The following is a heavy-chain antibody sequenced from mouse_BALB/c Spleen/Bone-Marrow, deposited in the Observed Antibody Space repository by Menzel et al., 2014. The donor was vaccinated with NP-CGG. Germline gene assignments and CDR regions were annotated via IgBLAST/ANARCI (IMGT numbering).Heavy chain of an antibody. Sequence: EVKLVESGAELVKPGASVKLSCTASGFNIKDTYTHWGKQRPEQGLEWIGRIDPANGNTKYDPKFQGKATITADPSSNTAYLQLSSLTSEDTAVYYCATMITDWYFDVWGAGTTVTVSS. D-gene: IGHD2-4*01. CDR3: ATMITDWYFDV. CDR2: IDPANGNT. V-gene: IGHV14-3*02. J-gene: IGHJ1*01. CDR1: GFNIKDTY.